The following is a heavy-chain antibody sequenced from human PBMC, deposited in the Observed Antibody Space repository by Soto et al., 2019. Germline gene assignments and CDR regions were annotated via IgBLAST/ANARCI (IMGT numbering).Heavy chain of an antibody. CDR3: TTDSRTTVREVRFDV. CDR2: IRSQSDGGSG. J-gene: IGHJ1*01. CDR1: GFTFHNAW. Sequence: EVQLEESGGGVVMPGGSLRLSCAASGFTFHNAWINWVRQPPGGGLEWVGRIRSQSDGGSGDYAAPVKGRFVVSSHDSNNMAYLQMNSLKIEDTAVYYCTTDSRTTVREVRFDVWGHGTLVNVSS. V-gene: IGHV3-15*07. D-gene: IGHD4-17*01.